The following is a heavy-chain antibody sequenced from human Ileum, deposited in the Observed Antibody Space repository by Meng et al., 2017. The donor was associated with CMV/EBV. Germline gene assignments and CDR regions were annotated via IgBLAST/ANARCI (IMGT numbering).Heavy chain of an antibody. CDR1: GASISSSDYY. CDR3: ARASYYDSSYFDN. J-gene: IGHJ4*02. D-gene: IGHD3-22*01. V-gene: IGHV4-30-4*08. CDR2: IHYSGST. Sequence: QVQLQESGPGLVKPSQTLSLTCPVSGASISSSDYYWSWIRQPPGKGLEWIGYIHYSGSTYYNPSLKSRVTISEDTSKNQFSLKLNSVTAADTAVYYCARASYYDSSYFDNWGQGTLVTVSS.